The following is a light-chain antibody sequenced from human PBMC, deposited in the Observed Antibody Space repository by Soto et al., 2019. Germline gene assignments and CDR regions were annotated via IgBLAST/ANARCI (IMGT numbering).Light chain of an antibody. CDR3: QHYNSYSEA. Sequence: DLQMTQSPSTLSASVGERVTITFRASQSVSNWLAWYQQKPGKAPKLLIYDVSSLESGVPSRFSGSGSGTEFTLTISSLQPDDFATYYCQHYNSYSEAFGQGTKVDIK. J-gene: IGKJ1*01. CDR2: DVS. CDR1: QSVSNW. V-gene: IGKV1-5*01.